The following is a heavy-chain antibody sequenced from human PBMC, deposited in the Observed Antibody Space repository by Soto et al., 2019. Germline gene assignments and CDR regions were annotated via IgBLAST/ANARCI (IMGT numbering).Heavy chain of an antibody. D-gene: IGHD6-19*01. CDR3: ARDLNGWYHAY. Sequence: QVQLVESGGGVVQPGRSLRLSCAASGFTFNLYGMHWVRQAPGKGLEWVAVIWYDGSNKYYADSVKGRFTISRDNSKNTLFLQMNSLRAEDTAVSYCARDLNGWYHAYWGPGTLVTVSS. CDR2: IWYDGSNK. V-gene: IGHV3-33*01. J-gene: IGHJ4*02. CDR1: GFTFNLYG.